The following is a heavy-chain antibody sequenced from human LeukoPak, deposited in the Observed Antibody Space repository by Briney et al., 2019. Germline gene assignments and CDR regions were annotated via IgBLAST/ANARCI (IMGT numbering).Heavy chain of an antibody. Sequence: SVKVSCKASGGTFSSYAISWVRQAPGQGLEWMGRIIPILGIANYAQKFQGRVTITADKSTSTAYMELSSLRSEDTAVYYCARAKQGSGWYGVWGQGTLVTVSS. D-gene: IGHD6-19*01. J-gene: IGHJ4*02. CDR2: IIPILGIA. V-gene: IGHV1-69*04. CDR3: ARAKQGSGWYGV. CDR1: GGTFSSYA.